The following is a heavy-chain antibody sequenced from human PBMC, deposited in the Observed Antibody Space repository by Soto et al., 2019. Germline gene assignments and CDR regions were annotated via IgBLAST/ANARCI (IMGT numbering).Heavy chain of an antibody. D-gene: IGHD5-12*01. CDR3: ARVRKERWLQEGLFDY. CDR2: IYYSGST. CDR1: GGSISSGGYY. Sequence: QVQLQESGPGLVKPSQTLSLTCTVSGGSISSGGYYWSWIRQHPGKGLEWIGYIYYSGSTYYNPSLKRPVTISVDTSKNQFSLKLSSVTAADTAVYYCARVRKERWLQEGLFDYWGQGTLVTVSS. J-gene: IGHJ4*02. V-gene: IGHV4-31*01.